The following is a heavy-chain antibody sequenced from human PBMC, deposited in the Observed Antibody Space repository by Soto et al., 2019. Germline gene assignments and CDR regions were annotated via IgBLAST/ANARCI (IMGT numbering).Heavy chain of an antibody. D-gene: IGHD2-2*01. CDR2: INPRGAST. V-gene: IGHV1-46*01. J-gene: IGHJ4*02. CDR1: GYTFISNY. Sequence: QVQLVQSGAEVKKPGASVKISCKASGYTFISNYVYWVRQAPGQGLEWMGIINPRGASTSYAQKFQGRVTMTSDTSTSTVYMDLSSLTSDDTAVYYCAREPEVSSSTNCHFDYWGQGALVTVSS. CDR3: AREPEVSSSTNCHFDY.